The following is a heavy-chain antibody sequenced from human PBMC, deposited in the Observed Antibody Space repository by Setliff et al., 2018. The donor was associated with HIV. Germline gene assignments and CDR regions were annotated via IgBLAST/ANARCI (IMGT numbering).Heavy chain of an antibody. D-gene: IGHD2-2*03. V-gene: IGHV4-61*09. J-gene: IGHJ5*02. CDR2: VYARGSA. CDR1: GDSMNSVSYS. CDR3: ARAKTIGSSALFLDP. Sequence: PSETLSLTCTVSGDSMNSVSYSWAWLRQSAGKGPEWIGHVYARGSANYNPSLTSRATISVPTSKNQFSLNLNSVTAADTATYYCARAKTIGSSALFLDPWGQGTPVTVSS.